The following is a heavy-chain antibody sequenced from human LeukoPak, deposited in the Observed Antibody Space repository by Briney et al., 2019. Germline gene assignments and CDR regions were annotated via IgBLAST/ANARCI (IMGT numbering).Heavy chain of an antibody. D-gene: IGHD3-22*01. CDR2: ISGSGGSP. CDR1: GFTFRNYA. CDR3: AKAVYDSSGSFDF. V-gene: IGHV3-23*01. Sequence: GGSLRLSCAASGFTFRNYAMSWVRQAPEKGLEWVSGISGSGGSPYYADSVKGRFTISRDTSKNTLYLQMNSLRAEDTAVYYCAKAVYDSSGSFDFWGQGTLVTVSS. J-gene: IGHJ4*02.